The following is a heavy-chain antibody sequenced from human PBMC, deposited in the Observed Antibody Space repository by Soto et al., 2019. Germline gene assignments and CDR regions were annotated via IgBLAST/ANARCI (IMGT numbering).Heavy chain of an antibody. CDR2: IIPILGIA. J-gene: IGHJ4*02. D-gene: IGHD1-26*01. CDR3: ARFPQTAIVGAAYFDY. V-gene: IGHV1-69*02. CDR1: GGTFSSYI. Sequence: QVQLVQSGAEVKKPGSSVKVSCKASGGTFSSYIISWVRQAPGQGLEWMGRIIPILGIANYAQKFQGRVTIPADKSTSTAYMELSSLRSEDTAVYYCARFPQTAIVGAAYFDYWGQRTLVTVSS.